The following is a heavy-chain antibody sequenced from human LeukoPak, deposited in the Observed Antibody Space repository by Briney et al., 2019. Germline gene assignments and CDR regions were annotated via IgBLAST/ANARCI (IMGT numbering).Heavy chain of an antibody. CDR1: GYTFTGYY. CDR3: ARERTLTSCYDY. CDR2: INPNSGGT. V-gene: IGHV1-2*02. J-gene: IGHJ4*02. D-gene: IGHD2-15*01. Sequence: ASVEVSCKASGYTFTGYYMHWVRQATGQGLEWMGWINPNSGGTNYAQKFQGRVTMTRDTSISTAYMELSRLRSDDTAVYYCARERTLTSCYDYWGQGTLVTVSS.